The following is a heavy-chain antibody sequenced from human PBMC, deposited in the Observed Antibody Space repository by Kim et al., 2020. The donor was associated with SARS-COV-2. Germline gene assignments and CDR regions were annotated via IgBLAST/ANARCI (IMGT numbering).Heavy chain of an antibody. CDR1: GGSFSGYY. D-gene: IGHD3-10*01. V-gene: IGHV4-34*01. CDR2: INHSGST. Sequence: SETLSLTCAVYGGSFSGYYWSWIRQPPGKGLEWIGEINHSGSTNYNPSLKSRVTISVDTSKNQFSLKLSSVTAADTAVYYCARGRKGSYYYGSGSYLGEGMDVWGQGTTVTVSS. CDR3: ARGRKGSYYYGSGSYLGEGMDV. J-gene: IGHJ6*02.